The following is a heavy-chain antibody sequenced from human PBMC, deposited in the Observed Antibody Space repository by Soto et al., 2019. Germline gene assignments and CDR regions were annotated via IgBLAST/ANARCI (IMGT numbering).Heavy chain of an antibody. J-gene: IGHJ3*01. D-gene: IGHD1-26*01. CDR2: IFHSGDT. CDR1: GASISNGGYS. Sequence: QIQLQESGSGLIKPSQTLSLTCAVSGASISNGGYSWHWIRQPPGKGLDWIGYIFHSGDTYYHPSLQSRVSMSVDKSRNMFSLKLTSVTAADTAVYYCARVAYDLVGHDAFDVWGQGAVVTVSS. CDR3: ARVAYDLVGHDAFDV. V-gene: IGHV4-30-2*01.